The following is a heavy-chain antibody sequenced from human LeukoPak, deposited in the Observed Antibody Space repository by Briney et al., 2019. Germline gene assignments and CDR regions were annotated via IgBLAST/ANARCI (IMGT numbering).Heavy chain of an antibody. CDR3: ARFCSGGRCPDY. J-gene: IGHJ4*02. CDR2: IYYSGST. CDR1: GGSISSSSYY. Sequence: SETLSLTCTVSGGSISSSSYYWGWIRQPPGKGLEWIGYIYYSGSTNYNPSLKSRVTISVDTSKNQFSLKLSSVTAADTAVYYCARFCSGGRCPDYWGQGTLVTVSS. V-gene: IGHV4-61*05. D-gene: IGHD2-15*01.